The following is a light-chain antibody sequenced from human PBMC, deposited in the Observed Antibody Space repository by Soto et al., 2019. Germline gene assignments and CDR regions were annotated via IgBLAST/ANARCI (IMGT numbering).Light chain of an antibody. Sequence: IQKNQSPSTLSASVGGRVTVTCRASQSISSWLAWYQQKPGKAPKLLIYKASSLESGVPSRFSGSGSGTEFTLTISSLQPDDFATYYCQQYNSYPLSFGGGTKVDI. CDR3: QQYNSYPLS. CDR1: QSISSW. J-gene: IGKJ4*01. V-gene: IGKV1-5*03. CDR2: KAS.